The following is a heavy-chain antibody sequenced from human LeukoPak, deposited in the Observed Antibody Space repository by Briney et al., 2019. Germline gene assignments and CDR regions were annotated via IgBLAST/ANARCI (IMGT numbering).Heavy chain of an antibody. CDR1: GCSLGSYG. CDR3: AREIDIVYFDY. CDR2: VSDDGSNK. J-gene: IGHJ4*02. Sequence: GGSLSLSRAASGCSLGSYGIHWVRQPPGKGLEWVAVVSDDGSNKDYSDSGKGRFTISRDNSKNTVNLQMNSQRVDDTAVDYGAREIDIVYFDYWGQGTLSPSPQ. D-gene: IGHD2-15*01. V-gene: IGHV3-33*01.